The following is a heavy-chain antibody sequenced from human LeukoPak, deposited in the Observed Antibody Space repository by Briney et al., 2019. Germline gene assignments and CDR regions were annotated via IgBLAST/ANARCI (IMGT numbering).Heavy chain of an antibody. D-gene: IGHD3-3*01. J-gene: IGHJ4*02. CDR3: ARVGERITIFGVVPGKFDY. CDR1: GYTFTSYG. CDR2: ISAYNGNT. Sequence: ASVKVSCKASGYTFTSYGISWVRQAPGQGLEWMGWISAYNGNTNYAQKLQGRVTMTTDTSTSTAYMEPRSLRSDDTAVYYCARVGERITIFGVVPGKFDYWGQGTLVTVSS. V-gene: IGHV1-18*01.